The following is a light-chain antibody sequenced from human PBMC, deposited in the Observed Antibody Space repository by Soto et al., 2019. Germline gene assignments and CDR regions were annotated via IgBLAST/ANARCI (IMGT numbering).Light chain of an antibody. J-gene: IGLJ2*01. V-gene: IGLV1-47*01. CDR2: RNN. CDR1: SSNIGSNY. Sequence: QSVLTQPPSASGTPGQRVTISCSGSSSNIGSNYVYWYQQLPGTAPKLLIYRNNQRPSGVPDRFSGSTSGTSASLAISGLRSEDEADYYCAAWDDSLSGLVVFGGGTKLTVL. CDR3: AAWDDSLSGLVV.